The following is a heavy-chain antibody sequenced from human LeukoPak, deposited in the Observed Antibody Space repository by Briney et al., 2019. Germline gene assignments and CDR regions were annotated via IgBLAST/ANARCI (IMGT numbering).Heavy chain of an antibody. CDR1: GGSVSSGSYY. V-gene: IGHV4-61*01. D-gene: IGHD3-3*01. CDR2: IYYSGST. Sequence: SETLSLTCTVSGGSVSSGSYYWSWIRQPPGKGLEWIGYIYYSGSTNYNPSLKSRVTISVDTSKNQFSLKLSSVTAADTAVYYCARSISPTRYFWSSRREYYFDYWGQGTLVTVSS. J-gene: IGHJ4*02. CDR3: ARSISPTRYFWSSRREYYFDY.